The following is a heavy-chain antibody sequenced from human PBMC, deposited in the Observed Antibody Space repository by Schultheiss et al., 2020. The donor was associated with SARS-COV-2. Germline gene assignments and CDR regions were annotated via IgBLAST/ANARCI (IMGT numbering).Heavy chain of an antibody. V-gene: IGHV3-21*01. Sequence: GESLKISCAASGFTFSSYTMNWVRQAPGKGLEWVSSINPSSGYIFYADSVKGRFTISRDNAKNSLFLQMNSLRAEDTAVYYCARDIISFGVILVSGFDYWGQGTLVTVSS. CDR3: ARDIISFGVILVSGFDY. CDR1: GFTFSSYT. D-gene: IGHD3-16*02. J-gene: IGHJ4*02. CDR2: INPSSGYI.